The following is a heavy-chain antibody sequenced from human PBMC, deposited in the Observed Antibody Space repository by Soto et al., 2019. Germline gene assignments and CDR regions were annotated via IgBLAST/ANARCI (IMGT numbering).Heavy chain of an antibody. CDR2: IIPILGIA. D-gene: IGHD1-20*01. J-gene: IGHJ6*02. CDR1: GGTFSSYT. Sequence: SVKVSCKASGGTFSSYTISWVRQAPGQGLEWMGRIIPILGIANYAQKFQGRVTITADKSTSTAYMELSSLRSEDTAVYYCAKYNWNDVVYYGMDVWGQGTTVTVSS. CDR3: AKYNWNDVVYYGMDV. V-gene: IGHV1-69*02.